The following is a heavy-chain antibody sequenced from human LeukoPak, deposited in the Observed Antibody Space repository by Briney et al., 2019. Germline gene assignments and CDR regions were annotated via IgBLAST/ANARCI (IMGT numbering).Heavy chain of an antibody. CDR2: ISSSSSTI. V-gene: IGHV3-48*01. CDR3: ARDPSPGYDFWSGEKGPNWFDP. CDR1: GFTFSSYS. D-gene: IGHD3-3*01. J-gene: IGHJ5*02. Sequence: GGSLRLSCAASGFTFSSYSMNWVRQAPGKGLEWVSYISSSSSTIYYADSVKGRFTISRDNAKNSLYLQMNSLRAEDTAVYYCARDPSPGYDFWSGEKGPNWFDPWGQGTLVTVSS.